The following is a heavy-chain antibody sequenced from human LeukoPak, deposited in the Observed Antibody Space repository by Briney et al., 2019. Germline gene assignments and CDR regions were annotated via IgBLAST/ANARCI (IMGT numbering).Heavy chain of an antibody. D-gene: IGHD4-11*01. Sequence: GASVKVSCKASGGTFSSYAISWVRQAPGQGLEWMGGIIPIFGTANYAQKFQGRVTITTDESTSTAYMELSSLRSEDTAVYYCASHDYSNYGWFDPWGQGTLVTVSS. CDR3: ASHDYSNYGWFDP. CDR2: IIPIFGTA. V-gene: IGHV1-69*05. J-gene: IGHJ5*02. CDR1: GGTFSSYA.